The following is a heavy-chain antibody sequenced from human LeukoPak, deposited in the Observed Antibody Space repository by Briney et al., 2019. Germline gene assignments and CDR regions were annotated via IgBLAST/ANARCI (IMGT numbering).Heavy chain of an antibody. D-gene: IGHD3-22*01. CDR2: ISAYNGNT. Sequence: ASVKVSCKASGYTFTSYGISWVRQAPGQGLEWMGWISAYNGNTNYAQKLQGRVTMTTDTSTSTAYMELSSLRSEDTAVYYCARDWGYYDSSGLHYFDYWGQGTLVTVSS. CDR3: ARDWGYYDSSGLHYFDY. V-gene: IGHV1-18*01. CDR1: GYTFTSYG. J-gene: IGHJ4*02.